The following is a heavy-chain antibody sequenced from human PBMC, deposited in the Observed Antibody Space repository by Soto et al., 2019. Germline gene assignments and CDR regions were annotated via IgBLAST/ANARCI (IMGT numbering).Heavy chain of an antibody. J-gene: IGHJ6*02. V-gene: IGHV3-11*01. Sequence: GGSLRLSCAASGFTFSDYYMSWIRQAPGKGLEWVSYISSSGSTIYYADSVKGRFTISRDNAKNSLYLQMNSLRAEDTAVYYCARVEYQLLLGYYYGMDVWGQGTTVTVSS. CDR2: ISSSGSTI. CDR1: GFTFSDYY. D-gene: IGHD2-2*01. CDR3: ARVEYQLLLGYYYGMDV.